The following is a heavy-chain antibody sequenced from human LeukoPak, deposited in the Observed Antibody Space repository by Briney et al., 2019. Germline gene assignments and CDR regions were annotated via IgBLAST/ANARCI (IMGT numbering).Heavy chain of an antibody. CDR3: ARQTGVGLFILP. V-gene: IGHV4-39*01. J-gene: IGHJ4*02. D-gene: IGHD3-3*01. CDR1: GDSISTSYSY. CDR2: IYYSGKT. Sequence: SETLSLTCTVSGDSISTSYSYWGWIPRPPGRGLESVGSIYYSGKTYSNSSLNRRASLFVDTSNTQISLILTSVTAADTAVYYCARQTGVGLFILPGGQGTLVTVSS.